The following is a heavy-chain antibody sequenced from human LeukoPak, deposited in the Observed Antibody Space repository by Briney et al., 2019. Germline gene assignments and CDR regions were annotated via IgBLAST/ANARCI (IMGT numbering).Heavy chain of an antibody. CDR3: ARGAYGDYVVDWFDP. V-gene: IGHV1-2*02. D-gene: IGHD4-17*01. CDR2: INPNSGGT. Sequence: ASVKVSCKASGYTFTGYYMHWERQAPGQGLEWMGWINPNSGGTNYAQKFQGRVTMTRDTSISTAYMELSRLRSDDTAVYYCARGAYGDYVVDWFDPWGQGTLVTVSS. J-gene: IGHJ5*02. CDR1: GYTFTGYY.